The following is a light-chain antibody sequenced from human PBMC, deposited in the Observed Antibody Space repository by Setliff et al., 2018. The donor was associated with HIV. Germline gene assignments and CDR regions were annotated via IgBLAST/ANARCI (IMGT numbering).Light chain of an antibody. J-gene: IGLJ3*02. Sequence: QSALTQPPSASGSPGQSVTISCTGTSSDVGGYNYVSWYQQHPGKAPKLMIYEVSKRPSGVPDRFSGSKSGNTASLTVSGLQAEDEADYYCQSSDRGLTGWVFGGGTKVTVL. CDR3: QSSDRGLTGWV. CDR2: EVS. V-gene: IGLV2-8*01. CDR1: SSDVGGYNY.